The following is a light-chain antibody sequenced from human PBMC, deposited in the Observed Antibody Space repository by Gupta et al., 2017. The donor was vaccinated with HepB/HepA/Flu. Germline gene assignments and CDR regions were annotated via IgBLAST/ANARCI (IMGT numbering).Light chain of an antibody. CDR3: QHHRT. CDR1: QSVSSY. Sequence: EIVLTQSPATLSLSPGERATLSCRASQSVSSYLAWYQQKPGQAPRLLIYDASNRATGITARFSGSGSGTDFTRPRSSIEPEDFEGYYGQHHRTFGHGTKVDIK. J-gene: IGKJ3*01. CDR2: DAS. V-gene: IGKV3-11*01.